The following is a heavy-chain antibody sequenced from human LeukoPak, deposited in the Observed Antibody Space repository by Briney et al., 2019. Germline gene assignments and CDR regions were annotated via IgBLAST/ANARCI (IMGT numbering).Heavy chain of an antibody. CDR2: IRSKANSYAT. CDR1: GFTFSGSA. Sequence: NPGGSLRLSCAASGFTFSGSAMHWVRQASGKGLEWVGRIRSKANSYATAYAASVTGRFTISRDDSKNTAYLQMNSLKTEDTAVYYCTRLGNYGDYGPYWYFDLWGRGTLVTVSS. J-gene: IGHJ2*01. V-gene: IGHV3-73*01. CDR3: TRLGNYGDYGPYWYFDL. D-gene: IGHD4-17*01.